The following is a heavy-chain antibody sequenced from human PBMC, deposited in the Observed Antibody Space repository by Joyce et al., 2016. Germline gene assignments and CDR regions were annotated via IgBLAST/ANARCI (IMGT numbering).Heavy chain of an antibody. Sequence: EVQLLESGGGLVQPGGSPRLSCAASGFTFSSYAMNWVRQNPGKGRGWVSAISATGGSTYYADSVKGRFTISRDSSKNTLYLQMNSLRAEDTAVYYCAKSSGSGSTYYFDFWGQGTLVTVSS. CDR3: AKSSGSGSTYYFDF. CDR2: ISATGGST. J-gene: IGHJ4*02. CDR1: GFTFSSYA. D-gene: IGHD3-10*01. V-gene: IGHV3-23*01.